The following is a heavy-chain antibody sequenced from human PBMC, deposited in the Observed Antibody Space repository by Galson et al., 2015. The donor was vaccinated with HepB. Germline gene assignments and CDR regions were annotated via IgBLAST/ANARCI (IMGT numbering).Heavy chain of an antibody. CDR1: GDTLTKLS. V-gene: IGHV1-24*01. CDR2: FDPEDGEI. J-gene: IGHJ6*02. CDR3: ATVAHSKIFGVGIDPVHRHDYGMDV. Sequence: SVKVSCKVSGDTLTKLSIYWVRQAPGKGLQWMARFDPEDGEIYAQKFQGRVTMTEDTPTDTAYMELSSLRSEDTAVDYCATVAHSKIFGVGIDPVHRHDYGMDVWGQGTTVTVS. D-gene: IGHD3-3*01.